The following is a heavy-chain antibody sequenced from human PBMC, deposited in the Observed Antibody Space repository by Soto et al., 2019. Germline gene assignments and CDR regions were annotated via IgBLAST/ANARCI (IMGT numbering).Heavy chain of an antibody. J-gene: IGHJ4*02. V-gene: IGHV4-4*07. D-gene: IGHD2-2*01. CDR3: AGGYCSSASCYLYYFDL. CDR1: GRSLTKYF. CDR2: IYSSGNT. Sequence: SETLSLSCTVSGRSLTKYFWSWIRQPAGKGLEWIGRIYSSGNTNYNPSLKSRVTMSVDTSKSRFSLNLTSVTAEDTAMYFCAGGYCSSASCYLYYFDLWGQGTLVTVS.